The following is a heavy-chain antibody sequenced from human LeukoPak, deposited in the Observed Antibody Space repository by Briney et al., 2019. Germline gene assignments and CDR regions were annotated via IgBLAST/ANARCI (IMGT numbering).Heavy chain of an antibody. Sequence: SETLSLTCTVSDDSISDYYRGWIRQPPGKGLEWIGYFHNSGTSTYNPSLKSRVTISADTSKNQFSLKLNSLTTADTAVFYCTRGAGWLIDYWGQGILVTVSS. V-gene: IGHV4-59*01. CDR2: FHNSGTS. D-gene: IGHD3-16*01. CDR1: DDSISDYY. CDR3: TRGAGWLIDY. J-gene: IGHJ4*02.